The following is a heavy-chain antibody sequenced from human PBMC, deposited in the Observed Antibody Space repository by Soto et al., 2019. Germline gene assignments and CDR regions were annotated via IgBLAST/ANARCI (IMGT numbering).Heavy chain of an antibody. CDR3: ARPGADDAFDV. Sequence: ASVKVSCKASGYTFTSYYMHWVRQAPGQGLEWMGIINPSGGSTSYAQKFQGRVTMTRDTSTSTVYMELGSLRSEDTAVYYCARPGADDAFDVWGQGTMVTVSS. CDR2: INPSGGST. J-gene: IGHJ3*01. D-gene: IGHD4-17*01. V-gene: IGHV1-46*01. CDR1: GYTFTSYY.